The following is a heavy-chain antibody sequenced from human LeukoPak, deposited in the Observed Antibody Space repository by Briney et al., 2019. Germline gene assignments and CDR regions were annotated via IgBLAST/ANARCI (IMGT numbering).Heavy chain of an antibody. CDR2: IYHSGST. CDR1: GYSISSGYY. CDR3: ARDIRRAHYDY. Sequence: PSETLSLTCTVSGYSISSGYYWGWIRQPPGKGLEWIGSIYHSGSTYYNPSLKSRVTISVDTSKNQFSLKLSSVTAADTAVYYCARDIRRAHYDYWGQGTLVTVSS. V-gene: IGHV4-38-2*02. J-gene: IGHJ4*02. D-gene: IGHD2-2*02.